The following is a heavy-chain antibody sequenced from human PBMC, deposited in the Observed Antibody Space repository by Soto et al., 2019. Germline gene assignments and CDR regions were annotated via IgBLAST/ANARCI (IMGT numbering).Heavy chain of an antibody. D-gene: IGHD7-27*01. V-gene: IGHV4-59*08. CDR2: IYYSEST. Sequence: QVQLQESGPGLVKPSETLYLTCTVSGGSISSYYWSWIRQPPGKGLEWIGYIYYSESTNYNPSLKSRVTISVDTSKNQFSLKLSSVTAADTAVYYCARRWGRTFDYWGQRTLVTVSS. CDR3: ARRWGRTFDY. J-gene: IGHJ4*02. CDR1: GGSISSYY.